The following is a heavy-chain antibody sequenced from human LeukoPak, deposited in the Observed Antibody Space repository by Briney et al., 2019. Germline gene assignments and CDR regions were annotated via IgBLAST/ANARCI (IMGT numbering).Heavy chain of an antibody. D-gene: IGHD3-10*01. CDR2: ISYDGSNK. J-gene: IGHJ3*02. CDR3: AREAQYYGSGRNAFDI. V-gene: IGHV3-30*04. Sequence: GGSLRLSCAASGFTFSRNAMHWVRQAPGKGLEWVTDISYDGSNKHYADSVKGRLTISRDNSENTLYLQMNSLRAEDTALYYCAREAQYYGSGRNAFDIWGQGTMVTVSS. CDR1: GFTFSRNA.